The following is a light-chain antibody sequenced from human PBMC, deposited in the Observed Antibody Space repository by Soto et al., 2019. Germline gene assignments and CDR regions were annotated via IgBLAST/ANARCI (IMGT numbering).Light chain of an antibody. J-gene: IGLJ2*01. CDR1: ISDIGDYNY. CDR2: DVS. CDR3: SSYRSSSPLVV. V-gene: IGLV2-14*03. Sequence: ALTQPASVSGSPGQSITISCTGTISDIGDYNYVSWYQQHPGKAPKLMIYDVSNRPSGVSNRFSGSKSGYTASLTISGLQPEDEADYYCSSYRSSSPLVVFGGGTKLTVL.